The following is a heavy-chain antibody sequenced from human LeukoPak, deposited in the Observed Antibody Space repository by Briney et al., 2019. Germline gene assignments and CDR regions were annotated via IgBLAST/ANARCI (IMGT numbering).Heavy chain of an antibody. D-gene: IGHD2-21*01. CDR2: IYSGGST. CDR3: TRGGGGSFPHY. CDR1: GLTVSSNF. V-gene: IGHV3-53*01. J-gene: IGHJ4*02. Sequence: GGSLRLSCAASGLTVSSNFLSWVRQPPGEGLGWVSDIYSGGSTYSADSVKGRFTISRDNSKNTLYLQLNSLRAEATAVYYCTRGGGGSFPHYWGQGTLVTVSS.